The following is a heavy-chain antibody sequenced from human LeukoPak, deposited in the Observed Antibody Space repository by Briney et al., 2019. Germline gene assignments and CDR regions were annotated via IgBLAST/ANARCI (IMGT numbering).Heavy chain of an antibody. V-gene: IGHV6-1*01. Sequence: SQTLSLTCAISGDSVFSNSAAWNWIRQSPSRGLEWLGGTYFRSKWYNDYAVSVKSRITINPDTSKSQFSLQLNSVTPADTAVYYCARVGGTSHYDYVWGGYRYSLYYFDYWGQGTLVTVSS. CDR1: GDSVFSNSAA. J-gene: IGHJ4*02. CDR3: ARVGGTSHYDYVWGGYRYSLYYFDY. D-gene: IGHD3-16*02. CDR2: TYFRSKWYN.